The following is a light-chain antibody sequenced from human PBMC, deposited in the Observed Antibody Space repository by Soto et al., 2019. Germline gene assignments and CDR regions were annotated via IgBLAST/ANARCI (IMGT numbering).Light chain of an antibody. V-gene: IGKV1-39*01. CDR2: ALS. J-gene: IGKJ1*01. CDR3: QQSYKSPLT. CDR1: QTIIRY. Sequence: DIQMTQSPSSLSASIGDRVTITCRASQTIIRYLNWYQQKLGKAPRLLIYALSSLQSGVPSRFSGSVSGTDFTLTVSSLQPEDFATYYCQQSYKSPLTFGQGTRVEIK.